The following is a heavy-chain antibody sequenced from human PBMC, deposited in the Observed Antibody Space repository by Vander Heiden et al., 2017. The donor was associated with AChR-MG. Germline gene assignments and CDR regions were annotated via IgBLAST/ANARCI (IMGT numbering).Heavy chain of an antibody. CDR3: ARDFHSGWYDAFDI. J-gene: IGHJ3*02. CDR2: ISSSSSTI. V-gene: IGHV3-48*02. Sequence: EVQLVESGGGLVQPGGSLRLSRAASGFTFGSYSMNWVRQAPGKGLEWVSYISSSSSTIYYADSVKGRFTISRDNAKNSLYLQMNSLRDEDTAVYYCARDFHSGWYDAFDIWGQGTMVTVSS. CDR1: GFTFGSYS. D-gene: IGHD6-19*01.